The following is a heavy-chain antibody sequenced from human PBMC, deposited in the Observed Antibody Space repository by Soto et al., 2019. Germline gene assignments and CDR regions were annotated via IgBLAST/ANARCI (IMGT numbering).Heavy chain of an antibody. D-gene: IGHD2-8*02. CDR2: IYYSGST. V-gene: IGHV4-31*03. CDR3: ARDKITGLFDY. J-gene: IGHJ4*02. Sequence: TLSLTCTVSGGSISSGGYYWSWIRQHPGKGLEWIGYIYYSGSTYYNPSLKSRVTISVDTSKNQFSLKLTSVTAADTAVYYCARDKITGLFDYWGQGARVTVSS. CDR1: GGSISSGGYY.